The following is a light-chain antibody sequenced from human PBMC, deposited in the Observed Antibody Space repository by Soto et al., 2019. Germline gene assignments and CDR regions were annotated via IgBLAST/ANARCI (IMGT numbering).Light chain of an antibody. V-gene: IGKV3-20*01. J-gene: IGKJ5*01. CDR3: QQYGSSPLIS. CDR2: GAS. CDR1: QTVTRNY. Sequence: EIVLTQSPGTLSLSPGERATLSCRASQTVTRNYLAWHQQKPGQTPRLLVYGASSRATGIPDRFSGSGSGRDFTLTISGLEPEDFAVYYCQQYGSSPLISFGQGTRLEIK.